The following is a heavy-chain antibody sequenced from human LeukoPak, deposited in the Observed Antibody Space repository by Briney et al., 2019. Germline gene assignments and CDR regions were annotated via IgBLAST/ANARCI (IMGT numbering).Heavy chain of an antibody. CDR1: GFSFSSYG. CDR2: ISSRSSSI. J-gene: IGHJ4*02. CDR3: AREPTVTTSGY. Sequence: GGSLRLSCAASGFSFSSYGMNWVRQAPGKGLEWVSSISSRSSSIYYADSVRGRFTISRDDAKNSLYLQMNSLRAEDTAIYYCAREPTVTTSGYWGQGTLVTVSS. D-gene: IGHD4-17*01. V-gene: IGHV3-21*01.